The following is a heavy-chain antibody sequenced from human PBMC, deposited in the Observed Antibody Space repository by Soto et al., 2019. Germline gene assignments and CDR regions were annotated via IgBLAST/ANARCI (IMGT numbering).Heavy chain of an antibody. CDR2: IFSNDEK. Sequence: QVTVKESGHVLVKPTETLTLTCTVSGFSLSNAGLGVSWIRQPPVKALEWLAHIFSNDEKSYSTSLKSRLTNSKDTSKSQVVLTMTNMDPVDTATYYCASTYTTSWYWFDPWRQGTLVTVSS. V-gene: IGHV2-26*04. D-gene: IGHD6-13*01. CDR3: ASTYTTSWYWFDP. J-gene: IGHJ5*02. CDR1: GFSLSNAGLG.